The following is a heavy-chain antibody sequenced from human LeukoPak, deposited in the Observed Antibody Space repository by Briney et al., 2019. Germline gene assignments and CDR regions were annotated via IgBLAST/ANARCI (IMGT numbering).Heavy chain of an antibody. J-gene: IGHJ5*02. CDR2: ISPNNGNT. CDR1: GYTFTSYG. V-gene: IGHV1-18*01. Sequence: ASVKVSCKASGYTFTSYGISWVRQAPGQGLEWMGWISPNNGNTNYAQKLQGRVTMTTDTSSTTAYMELRSLRSDDTAVYYCARHVSSSGWFWSFFGPWGQGTPVTVSS. CDR3: ARHVSSSGWFWSFFGP. D-gene: IGHD6-19*01.